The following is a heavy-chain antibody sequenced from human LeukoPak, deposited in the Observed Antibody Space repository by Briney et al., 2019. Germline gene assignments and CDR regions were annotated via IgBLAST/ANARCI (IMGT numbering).Heavy chain of an antibody. V-gene: IGHV1-2*02. CDR3: ARKKGGVYYDFWSGPPHDAFDI. D-gene: IGHD3-3*01. CDR1: GYTFTGYY. Sequence: ASVKISCKASGYTFTGYYMHWVRQAPGQGLEWMGWINPNSGGTNYAQKFQGRVTMTRDTSISTAYMELSRLRSDDTAVYYCARKKGGVYYDFWSGPPHDAFDIWGQGTMVTVSS. CDR2: INPNSGGT. J-gene: IGHJ3*02.